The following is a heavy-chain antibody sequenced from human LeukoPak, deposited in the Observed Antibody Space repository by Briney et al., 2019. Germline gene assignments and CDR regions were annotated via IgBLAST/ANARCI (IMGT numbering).Heavy chain of an antibody. J-gene: IGHJ5*02. CDR1: GFTFSSYW. D-gene: IGHD2-15*01. CDR3: AKDQGCSGGSCYSLLDWFDP. V-gene: IGHV3-74*01. CDR2: INSDGSST. Sequence: PGGSLRLSCAASGFTFSSYWMHWVRQAPGKGLVWVSRINSDGSSTNYADSVKGRFTISRDNSKNTLYLQMNSLRAEDTAVYYCAKDQGCSGGSCYSLLDWFDPWGQGTLVTVSS.